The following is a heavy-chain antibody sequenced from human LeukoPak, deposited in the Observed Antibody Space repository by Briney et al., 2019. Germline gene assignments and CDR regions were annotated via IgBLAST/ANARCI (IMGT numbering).Heavy chain of an antibody. J-gene: IGHJ3*02. CDR2: IKVGVAGA. CDR1: GFTFSNFA. V-gene: IGHV3-23*01. CDR3: AKSSSSYADDGLDI. D-gene: IGHD3-16*01. Sequence: GGALRLSCAASGFTFSNFAMHWVRQTRERGLEGGSIIKVGVAGAHSADSVEGRFTISRDNSKSPLYVQMNSLRAEDTAVYYCAKSSSSYADDGLDIWGQGTKVTVSS.